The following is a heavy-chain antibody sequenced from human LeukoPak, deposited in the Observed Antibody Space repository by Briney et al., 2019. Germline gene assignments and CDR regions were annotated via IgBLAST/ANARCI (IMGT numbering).Heavy chain of an antibody. J-gene: IGHJ4*02. CDR3: ATVGWGYSYGPVDY. D-gene: IGHD5-18*01. V-gene: IGHV1-24*01. CDR1: GYTLTELS. Sequence: ASVKVSCKVSGYTLTELSMHWVRQAPGKGLEWMGGFDPEDGETIYAQKFQGRVTMTEDTSTDTAYMELSSLRSEDTAVYYCATVGWGYSYGPVDYWGQGTLVTVSS. CDR2: FDPEDGET.